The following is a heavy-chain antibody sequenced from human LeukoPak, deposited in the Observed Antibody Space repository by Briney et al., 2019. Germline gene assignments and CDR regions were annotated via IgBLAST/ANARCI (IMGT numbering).Heavy chain of an antibody. D-gene: IGHD3-3*01. CDR1: GVTLTSAW. Sequence: GGSLRLSCAVSGVTLTSAWMSWVRQAPGKGLEWVGRIKGKTAAGAPDYVASVKGRFTISRDDSKNTLFLQMNSLKTEDTAVYYCLTGDYDFWSGFYSPNHYFDYWGQGTLVTVSS. CDR3: LTGDYDFWSGFYSPNHYFDY. J-gene: IGHJ4*02. CDR2: IKGKTAAGAP. V-gene: IGHV3-15*01.